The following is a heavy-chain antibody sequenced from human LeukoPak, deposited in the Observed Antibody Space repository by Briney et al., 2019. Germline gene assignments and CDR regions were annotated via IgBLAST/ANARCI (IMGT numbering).Heavy chain of an antibody. V-gene: IGHV3-30*02. CDR1: GFTFSSHG. J-gene: IGHJ6*03. CDR3: AKSSGGFGELNLVRYHYMDV. D-gene: IGHD3-10*01. Sequence: GGSLRLSCAASGFTFSSHGMHWVRQAPGKGLEWVAFIRYDGSNKKYADSVKGRFTISRDNSKNTLYLQMNSLRAEDTAVYYCAKSSGGFGELNLVRYHYMDVWGKGTTVTISS. CDR2: IRYDGSNK.